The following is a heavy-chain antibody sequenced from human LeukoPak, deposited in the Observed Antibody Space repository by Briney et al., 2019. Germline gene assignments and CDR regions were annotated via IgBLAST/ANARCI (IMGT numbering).Heavy chain of an antibody. J-gene: IGHJ4*02. D-gene: IGHD3-3*01. CDR3: AAGRRFLEWFSPFDY. Sequence: GGSLRLSCAASGFTFSDYWMSWVRQAPGKGLEWVANIKQDGIEKYYLDSVKGRFTVSRDNAKNSLYLQMDSLRAEDTAVYYCAAGRRFLEWFSPFDYWGQGTLVTVSS. CDR2: IKQDGIEK. V-gene: IGHV3-7*01. CDR1: GFTFSDYW.